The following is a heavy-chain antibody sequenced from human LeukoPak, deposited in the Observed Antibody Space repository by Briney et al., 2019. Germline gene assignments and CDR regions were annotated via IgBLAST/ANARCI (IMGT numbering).Heavy chain of an antibody. J-gene: IGHJ4*02. CDR3: ARDWLVGVTTALDS. V-gene: IGHV1-46*01. CDR2: INPASGST. CDR1: GYTFTDYY. D-gene: IGHD4-17*01. Sequence: ASVNVSCKASGYTFTDYYFHWVRQAPGQGLEWLGIINPASGSTTYAQSFQGRVTMARDTSTSTVYMELSSLGSEDTAVYFCARDWLVGVTTALDSWGQGTLVIVSS.